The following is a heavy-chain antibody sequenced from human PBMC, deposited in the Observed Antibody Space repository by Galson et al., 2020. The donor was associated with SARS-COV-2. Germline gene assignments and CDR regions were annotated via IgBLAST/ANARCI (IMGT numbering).Heavy chain of an antibody. J-gene: IGHJ4*02. Sequence: ASVKVSCKASGYTFTNYRISWVRQAPGQGLEWLGWISAYNDNTDYAPKFQGRVTMTTDTATSTAYMELRSLRSDDTAIYYCARDRVTFGAFIVFDYGGQGTLVSVSS. CDR3: ARDRVTFGAFIVFDY. CDR2: ISAYNDNT. CDR1: GYTFTNYR. V-gene: IGHV1-18*01. D-gene: IGHD3-16*02.